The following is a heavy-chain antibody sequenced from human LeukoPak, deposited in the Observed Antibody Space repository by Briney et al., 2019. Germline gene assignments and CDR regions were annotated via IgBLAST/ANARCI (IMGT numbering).Heavy chain of an antibody. J-gene: IGHJ4*02. CDR3: ARDGGSAWFLDY. Sequence: GGSLRLSCAASGFIFSDNYMSWIRQAPGKGLEWVSYISSSGNTTYNADSVKGRFSITRDNAKNSLYLQMNSLRAEDTAVYYCARDGGSAWFLDYWGQGTLVTVSS. V-gene: IGHV3-11*04. CDR1: GFIFSDNY. D-gene: IGHD6-19*01. CDR2: ISSSGNTT.